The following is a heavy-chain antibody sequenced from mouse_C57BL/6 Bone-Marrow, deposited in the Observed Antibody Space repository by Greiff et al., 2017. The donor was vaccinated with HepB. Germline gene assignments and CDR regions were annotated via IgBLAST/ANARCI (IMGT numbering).Heavy chain of an antibody. V-gene: IGHV2-5*01. D-gene: IGHD1-1*01. CDR2: IWRGGST. CDR1: GFSLTSYG. J-gene: IGHJ1*03. CDR3: AKNYGSSYWYFDV. Sequence: VQLKESGPGLVQPSQSLSITCTVSGFSLTSYGVHWVRQSPGKGLEWLGVIWRGGSTDYNAAFMSRLSITKDNSKSQVFFKMNSLQADDTAIYYCAKNYGSSYWYFDVWGTGTTVTVSS.